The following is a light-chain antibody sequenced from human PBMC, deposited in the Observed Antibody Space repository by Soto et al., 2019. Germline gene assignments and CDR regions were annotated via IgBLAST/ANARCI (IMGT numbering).Light chain of an antibody. CDR1: QSVSSSF. J-gene: IGKJ3*01. Sequence: EIVLTQSPGTLSLSPGERATLSCRASQSVSSSFLVWYQQKPGQAPRPLIYGASSRATGIPDRFSGSGSGTDFPLTISRLEPEDFAVYYCHQYGSSRFTFGPGTKVDIK. CDR3: HQYGSSRFT. CDR2: GAS. V-gene: IGKV3-20*01.